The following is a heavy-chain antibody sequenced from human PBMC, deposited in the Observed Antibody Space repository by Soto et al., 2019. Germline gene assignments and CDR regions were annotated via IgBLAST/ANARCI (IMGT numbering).Heavy chain of an antibody. CDR2: TIPIFGTA. D-gene: IGHD5-18*01. CDR1: GGTFSSYA. J-gene: IGHJ6*02. Sequence: SVKVSCKASGGTFSSYAISWVRQAPGQGLEWMGGTIPIFGTANYAQKFQGRVTITADESTSTAYMELSSLRSEDTAVYYCARGWDTAVDYYYGMDVWGQGTTVTVSS. CDR3: ARGWDTAVDYYYGMDV. V-gene: IGHV1-69*13.